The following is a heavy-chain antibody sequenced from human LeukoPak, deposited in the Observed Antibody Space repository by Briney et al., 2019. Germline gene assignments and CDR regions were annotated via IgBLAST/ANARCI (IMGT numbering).Heavy chain of an antibody. V-gene: IGHV3-21*01. CDR3: AKSVYDYVWGSYRPGVDY. J-gene: IGHJ4*02. CDR2: ISSSSSYI. CDR1: GFTFSSYS. Sequence: GGSLRLSCAASGFTFSSYSMNWVRQAPGKGLEWVSSISSSSSYIYYADSVKGRFTISRDNAKNSLYLQMNSLRAEDMAVYYCAKSVYDYVWGSYRPGVDYWGQGTLVTISS. D-gene: IGHD3-16*02.